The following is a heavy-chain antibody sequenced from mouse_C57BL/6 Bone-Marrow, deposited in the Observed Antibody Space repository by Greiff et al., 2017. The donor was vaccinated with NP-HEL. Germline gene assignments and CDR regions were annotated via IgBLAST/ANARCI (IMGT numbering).Heavy chain of an antibody. CDR3: ARPPTYYGYVPWFGY. Sequence: QVHVKQSGAELARPGASVKLSCKASGYTFTSYGISWVKQRTGQGLEWIGEIYPRSGNTYYNEKFKGKATLTADKSSSTAYMELRSLTSEDSAVCFCARPPTYYGYVPWFGYWGQGTLVTVSA. CDR1: GYTFTSYG. V-gene: IGHV1-81*01. CDR2: IYPRSGNT. D-gene: IGHD2-9*01. J-gene: IGHJ3*01.